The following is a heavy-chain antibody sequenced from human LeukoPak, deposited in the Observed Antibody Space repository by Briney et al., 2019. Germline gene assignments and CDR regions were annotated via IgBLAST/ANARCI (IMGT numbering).Heavy chain of an antibody. V-gene: IGHV3-53*01. D-gene: IGHD3-9*01. J-gene: IGHJ4*02. Sequence: PGGSLRLSCAASGFSVSSNYMSWVRQAPGKGLEWVSVIYSGGSTYYADSVKGRFTISRDNAKNSLYLQMNSLRAEDTAVYYCARDTSYSIRYFDYWGQGTLVTVSS. CDR1: GFSVSSNY. CDR3: ARDTSYSIRYFDY. CDR2: IYSGGST.